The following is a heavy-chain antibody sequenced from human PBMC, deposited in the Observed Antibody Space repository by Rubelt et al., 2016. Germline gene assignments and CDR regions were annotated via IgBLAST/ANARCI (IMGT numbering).Heavy chain of an antibody. CDR3: VGYGDYGYFQH. CDR1: EFTFSNYA. CDR2: VGGNGDYT. Sequence: EVQLLESGGGLVQPGGSLRLACAASEFTFSNYAMAWVRQAPGKGLEWVSAVGGNGDYTYHADSVRGGLTISRENAKNTLYLQMNSRGAEDTAVYYCVGYGDYGYFQHWGQGTLVTVSS. D-gene: IGHD4-17*01. J-gene: IGHJ1*01. V-gene: IGHV3-23*01.